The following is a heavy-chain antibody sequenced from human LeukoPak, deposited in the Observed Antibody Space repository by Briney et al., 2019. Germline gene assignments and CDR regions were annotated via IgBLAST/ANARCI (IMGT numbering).Heavy chain of an antibody. Sequence: PVKPCCKASGGTFSSYAISWVRQAPGQGLEWMGGIIPIFGTANYAQKFQGRVTITADESTSTAYMELSSLRSEDTAVYYCARAASRRDCYNWNDWGEGTRVPLSS. CDR1: GGTFSSYA. D-gene: IGHD5-24*01. V-gene: IGHV1-69*13. CDR2: IIPIFGTA. CDR3: ARAASRRDCYNWND. J-gene: IGHJ1*01.